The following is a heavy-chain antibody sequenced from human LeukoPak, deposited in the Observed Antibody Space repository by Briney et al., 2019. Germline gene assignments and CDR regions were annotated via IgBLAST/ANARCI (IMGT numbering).Heavy chain of an antibody. Sequence: GGSLRLSCAASGFTFSSYAMSWVRQFPGKGLEWVSAISGSGGSTYYADSVKGRFTISRDNSKNTLYLQMNSLRAEDTAVYYCAKPVLRYFDPPDYWGQGTLVTVSS. J-gene: IGHJ4*02. D-gene: IGHD3-9*01. V-gene: IGHV3-23*01. CDR1: GFTFSSYA. CDR3: AKPVLRYFDPPDY. CDR2: ISGSGGST.